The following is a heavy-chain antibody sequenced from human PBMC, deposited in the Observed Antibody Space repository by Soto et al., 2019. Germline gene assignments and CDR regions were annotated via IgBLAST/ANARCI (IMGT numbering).Heavy chain of an antibody. J-gene: IGHJ6*02. CDR2: ISYSGST. V-gene: IGHV4-30-4*01. Sequence: LSLTCTVSGGSISSGEYYWTWIRQPPGKGLEWIGYISYSGSTHYSPSLKSRVSITVDTSKNQFSLNLASVSAEDTAVYYCARDSSEGDYYYGMDVWGQGTTVTVSS. CDR3: ARDSSEGDYYYGMDV. D-gene: IGHD3-10*01. CDR1: GGSISSGEYY.